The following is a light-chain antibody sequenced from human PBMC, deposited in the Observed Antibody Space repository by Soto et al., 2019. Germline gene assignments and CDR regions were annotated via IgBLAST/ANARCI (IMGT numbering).Light chain of an antibody. V-gene: IGKV3-20*01. Sequence: EIVLTQSPGTLSLSPGERATLSCRASQSVSNYLAWYQQKPGQAPRLLIYGTSRRATVIPDRFSGSGSATDVTLTISRLELEDFAVYYCQQYGGLPQTFGQGTNEEIK. J-gene: IGKJ1*01. CDR2: GTS. CDR1: QSVSNY. CDR3: QQYGGLPQT.